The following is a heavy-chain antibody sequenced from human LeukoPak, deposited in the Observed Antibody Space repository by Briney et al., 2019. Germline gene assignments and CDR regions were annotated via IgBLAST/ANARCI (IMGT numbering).Heavy chain of an antibody. D-gene: IGHD2-2*01. CDR2: INGSGGST. Sequence: GGSLRLSCAASGFTFSNYAMSWVRQAPGKGLEWVSTINGSGGSTYYADSVKGRFTVSRDNSKNTLYLQLNSLRAEDTAVYYCAKSTSPLYYYYGMDVWGQGTTVTVSS. V-gene: IGHV3-23*01. CDR1: GFTFSNYA. CDR3: AKSTSPLYYYYGMDV. J-gene: IGHJ6*02.